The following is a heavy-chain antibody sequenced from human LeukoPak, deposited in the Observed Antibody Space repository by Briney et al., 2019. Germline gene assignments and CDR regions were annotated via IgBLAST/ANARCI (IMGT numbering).Heavy chain of an antibody. CDR2: IIPIFGIA. D-gene: IGHD3-22*01. CDR3: AKETTYYYDSSGFLGFQH. J-gene: IGHJ1*01. CDR1: GGTSSSYA. V-gene: IGHV1-69*04. Sequence: GASVKVSCKASGGTSSSYAISWVRQAPGQGLEWMGRIIPIFGIANYAQKFQGRVTITADKSTSTAYMELSSLRSEDTAVYYCAKETTYYYDSSGFLGFQHWGQGTLVTVSS.